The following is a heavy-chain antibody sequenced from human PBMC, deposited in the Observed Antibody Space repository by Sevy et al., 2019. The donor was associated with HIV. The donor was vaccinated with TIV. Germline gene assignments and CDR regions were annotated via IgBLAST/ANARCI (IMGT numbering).Heavy chain of an antibody. J-gene: IGHJ4*02. CDR1: GFAFSRYG. CDR3: ARDPLYYSHRDSYHLKYYFDY. Sequence: GGSLRLSCGASGFAFSRYGMHWVRQAPGKGLEWVAVIWHDGNYKYYADPVKGRFTIARDNSKKTLYLQMNSLRGYDSAVYFCARDPLYYSHRDSYHLKYYFDYWGQGTQVTVSS. V-gene: IGHV3-33*01. CDR2: IWHDGNYK. D-gene: IGHD3-10*01.